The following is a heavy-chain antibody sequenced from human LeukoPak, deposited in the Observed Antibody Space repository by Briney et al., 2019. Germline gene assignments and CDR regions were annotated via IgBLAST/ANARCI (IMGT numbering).Heavy chain of an antibody. CDR3: ARVPSIAAAFDY. V-gene: IGHV3-48*04. D-gene: IGHD6-13*01. CDR1: GFTFSSYS. CDR2: IISGGSAK. J-gene: IGHJ4*02. Sequence: GGSLRLSCAASGFTFSSYSMNWVRQAPGKGLEWVSYIISGGSAKYYSDSVKGRFTISRDNAKNSLYLQMNSLRAEDTAVYYCARVPSIAAAFDYWGQGTLVTVSS.